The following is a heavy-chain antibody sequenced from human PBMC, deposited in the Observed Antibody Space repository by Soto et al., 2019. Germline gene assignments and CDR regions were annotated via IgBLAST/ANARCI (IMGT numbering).Heavy chain of an antibody. V-gene: IGHV3-21*01. CDR2: ISSSSSYI. CDR3: ASRGVGTTDGMAV. J-gene: IGHJ6*02. D-gene: IGHD1-7*01. Sequence: RLSCGASGFTFSSYSMNWVRQAPGKGLEWVSSISSSSSYIYYADSVKGRFTISRDNAKNSLYLQMNSLRAEDTAVYYCASRGVGTTDGMAVRGQGTAGT. CDR1: GFTFSSYS.